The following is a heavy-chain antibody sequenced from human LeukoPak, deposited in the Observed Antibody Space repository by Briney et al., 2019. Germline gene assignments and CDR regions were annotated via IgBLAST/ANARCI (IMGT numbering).Heavy chain of an antibody. V-gene: IGHV5-51*01. CDR2: IYPGDSDT. D-gene: IGHD2-21*02. CDR3: ASAIVVVTAASAFDI. J-gene: IGHJ3*02. Sequence: HGESLKISCQGSGSSFTSYWIGWGRQLPGKGLEWMGIIYPGDSDTRYSPSFQGQVTISADKSISTAYLQWSSLKASDTAMYYCASAIVVVTAASAFDIWGQGTMVTVSS. CDR1: GSSFTSYW.